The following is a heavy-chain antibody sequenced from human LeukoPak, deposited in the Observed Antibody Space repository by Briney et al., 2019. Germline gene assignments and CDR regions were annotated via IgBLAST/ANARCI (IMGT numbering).Heavy chain of an antibody. D-gene: IGHD3-16*01. V-gene: IGHV3-64*01. J-gene: IGHJ3*02. CDR1: GFTFSSYA. CDR3: ARERRGDDAFDI. CDR2: ISTNGGRT. Sequence: GGSLRLSCAASGFTFSSYAMHWVRQAPGKGLEYVSTISTNGGRTYYANSVKGRFTISRDNSKNTVYLQMGSLRAEDMAVYYCARERRGDDAFDIWGQGTMVIVSS.